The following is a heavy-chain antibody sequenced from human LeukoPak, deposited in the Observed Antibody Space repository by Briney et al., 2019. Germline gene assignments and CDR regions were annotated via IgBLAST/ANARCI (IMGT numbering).Heavy chain of an antibody. CDR2: IYYSGST. J-gene: IGHJ4*02. V-gene: IGHV4-59*08. D-gene: IGHD6-19*01. CDR3: SRFLKEQWLQRGYFDY. CDR1: GGSISSYY. Sequence: SETLSLTCTVSGGSISSYYWSWIRQPPGKGLEWIGYIYYSGSTNYNPSLKSRVTISVDTSKNQFSLKLSPVTAADTAVYYCSRFLKEQWLQRGYFDYWGQGTLVTVS.